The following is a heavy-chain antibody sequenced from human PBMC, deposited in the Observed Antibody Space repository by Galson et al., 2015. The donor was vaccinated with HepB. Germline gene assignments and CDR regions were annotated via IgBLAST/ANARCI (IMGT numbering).Heavy chain of an antibody. CDR1: GFTFSDYY. V-gene: IGHV3-11*06. J-gene: IGHJ5*02. CDR3: ARAASSGATPVGFDP. D-gene: IGHD4-23*01. CDR2: ISSSSSYT. Sequence: SLRLSCAASGFTFSDYYMSWIRQAPGKGLEWVSYISSSSSYTNYADSVKGRFTISRDNAKNSLYLQMNSLRAEDTAVYYCARAASSGATPVGFDPWGQGTLVTVSS.